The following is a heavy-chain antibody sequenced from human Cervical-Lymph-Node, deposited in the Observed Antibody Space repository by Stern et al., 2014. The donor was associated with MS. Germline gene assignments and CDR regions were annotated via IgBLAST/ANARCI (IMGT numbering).Heavy chain of an antibody. CDR3: AKDMRGGSSYAMDV. CDR2: ISGNGGKT. D-gene: IGHD6-6*01. V-gene: IGHV3-9*01. CDR1: GFTFDDYA. J-gene: IGHJ6*02. Sequence: EVQLVESGGGLVQPGRSLRLSCAASGFTFDDYAMHWVRQAPGEGLEWVSGISGNGGKTDYADSVKGRFTISRDNAKNSLYLQMDSLRAEDTALYCCAKDMRGGSSYAMDVWGQGTTVTVSS.